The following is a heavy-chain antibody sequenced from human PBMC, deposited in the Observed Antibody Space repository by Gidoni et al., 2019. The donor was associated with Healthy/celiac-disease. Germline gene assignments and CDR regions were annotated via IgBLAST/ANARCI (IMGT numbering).Heavy chain of an antibody. Sequence: QVQLVQSGAEVKKPGASVKVSCKASGYTFTSYGISWVRQAPGQGLEWMGWISAYNGNTNYAQKLQGRVTMTSDTSTSTAYMELRSLRSDDTAVYYCAREPASPGYCSSTSCYPTSSFDYWGQGTLVTVSS. J-gene: IGHJ4*02. D-gene: IGHD2-2*01. CDR1: GYTFTSYG. CDR2: ISAYNGNT. CDR3: AREPASPGYCSSTSCYPTSSFDY. V-gene: IGHV1-18*01.